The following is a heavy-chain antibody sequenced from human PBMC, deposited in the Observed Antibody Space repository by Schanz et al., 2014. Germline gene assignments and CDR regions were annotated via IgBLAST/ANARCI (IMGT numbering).Heavy chain of an antibody. J-gene: IGHJ4*02. CDR3: ARDRLECGAECYSVEVFEI. CDR2: IIPSLGLA. CDR1: GGTFSSFG. D-gene: IGHD2-21*01. V-gene: IGHV1-69*04. Sequence: VQLEQSGAEVKKPGSSVKVSCKASGGTFSSFGINWVRQAPGQGLEWMGRIIPSLGLAKYEQKFQDKVTITADTSTTTACMELSGLRSEDTAVYYCARDRLECGAECYSVEVFEIWGQGTLVIVSS.